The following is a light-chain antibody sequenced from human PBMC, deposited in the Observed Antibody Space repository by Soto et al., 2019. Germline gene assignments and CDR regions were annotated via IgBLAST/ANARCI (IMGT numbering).Light chain of an antibody. CDR1: SSNIGSNT. CDR3: AAWDDSLNGYV. CDR2: SHN. J-gene: IGLJ1*01. V-gene: IGLV1-44*01. Sequence: QSVLTQPPSASGTPGQRVTISCSGSSSNIGSNTVNWYQQLPGTAPKLLIYSHNQRPSGVPDRFSGSQSGTSASLAISGLQSEDEADYYSAAWDDSLNGYVFGTGTKLTVL.